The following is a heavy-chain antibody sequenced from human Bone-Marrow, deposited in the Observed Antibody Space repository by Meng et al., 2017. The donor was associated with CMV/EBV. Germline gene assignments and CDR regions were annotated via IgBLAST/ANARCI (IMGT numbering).Heavy chain of an antibody. CDR2: ISSRSSYI. D-gene: IGHD3-10*01. V-gene: IGHV3-21*01. CDR1: GFTFSSYS. CDR3: ARDSTYGSGSYGY. J-gene: IGHJ4*02. Sequence: ASGFTFSSYSMNWVRQAPGKGLEWVSSISSRSSYIYYADSVKGRFTISRDNAKNSLYLQMNSLRAEDTAVYYCARDSTYGSGSYGYWGQGTLVTVSS.